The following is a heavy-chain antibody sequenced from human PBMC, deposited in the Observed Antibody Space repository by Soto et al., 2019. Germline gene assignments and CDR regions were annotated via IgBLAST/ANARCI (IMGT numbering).Heavy chain of an antibody. CDR3: ARGGDFWSGSPRYYYYGMDV. Sequence: QVQLVESGGGVVQPGRSLRLSCAASGFTFSSYAMHWVRQAPGKGLEWVAVISYDGSNKYYADSVKGRFTISRDNSKNTLYLQMNSLRAEDTAVYYCARGGDFWSGSPRYYYYGMDVWGQGTTVTVSS. J-gene: IGHJ6*02. V-gene: IGHV3-30-3*01. D-gene: IGHD3-3*01. CDR1: GFTFSSYA. CDR2: ISYDGSNK.